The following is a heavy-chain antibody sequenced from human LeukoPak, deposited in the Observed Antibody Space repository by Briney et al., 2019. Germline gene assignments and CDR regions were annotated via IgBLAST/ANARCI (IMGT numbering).Heavy chain of an antibody. Sequence: GGSLRLSCAASGFTFSSYSMNWVRQAPGKGLKWVSYISSSSSTIYYADSVKGRFTISRDNAKNSLYLQMNSLRDEDTAVYYCARGARLPASHYYGSGSYYNVVYYFDYWGQGTLVTVSS. CDR1: GFTFSSYS. D-gene: IGHD3-10*01. CDR3: ARGARLPASHYYGSGSYYNVVYYFDY. CDR2: ISSSSSTI. J-gene: IGHJ4*02. V-gene: IGHV3-48*02.